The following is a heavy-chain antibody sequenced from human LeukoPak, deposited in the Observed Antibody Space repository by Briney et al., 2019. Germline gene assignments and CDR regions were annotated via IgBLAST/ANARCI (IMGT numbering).Heavy chain of an antibody. CDR3: ARVDYGNNPTSFDY. CDR2: INPNSGYT. D-gene: IGHD3-16*01. CDR1: GYRFSDYY. J-gene: IGHJ4*02. Sequence: ASVKVSCKASGYRFSDYYIHWVRQAPGQGPEWMGRINPNSGYTDYAQNFQGRVTMTRDTSINTIYMELSRLRSADTAVYYCARVDYGNNPTSFDYWGQGTLVTVSS. V-gene: IGHV1-2*06.